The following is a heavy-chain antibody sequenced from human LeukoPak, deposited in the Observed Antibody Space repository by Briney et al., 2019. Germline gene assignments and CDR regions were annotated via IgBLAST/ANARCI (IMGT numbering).Heavy chain of an antibody. Sequence: SVKVSCKASGGTFSSYAISWVRQAPGQGLEWMGGIIPIFGTANYAQKFQGRVTITADESTSTAYMELSSLRSEDTAVYYCVRGDYYDSSGYYLPFDYWGQGTLVTVSS. CDR2: IIPIFGTA. CDR1: GGTFSSYA. V-gene: IGHV1-69*01. D-gene: IGHD3-22*01. CDR3: VRGDYYDSSGYYLPFDY. J-gene: IGHJ4*02.